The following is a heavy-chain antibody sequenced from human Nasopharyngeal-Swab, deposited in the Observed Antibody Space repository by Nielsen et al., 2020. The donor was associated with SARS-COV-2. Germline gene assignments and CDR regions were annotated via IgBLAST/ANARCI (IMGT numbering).Heavy chain of an antibody. CDR2: ISWNSGSI. D-gene: IGHD3-22*01. CDR3: AKDSSRLTMIVASGYYFDY. V-gene: IGHV3-9*01. J-gene: IGHJ4*02. Sequence: SLKISCAASGFTFDDYAMHWVRQAQGKGLEWVSGISWNSGSIGYADSVKGRFTISRDNAKNSLYLQMNSLRAEDTALYYCAKDSSRLTMIVASGYYFDYWGQGTLVTVSS. CDR1: GFTFDDYA.